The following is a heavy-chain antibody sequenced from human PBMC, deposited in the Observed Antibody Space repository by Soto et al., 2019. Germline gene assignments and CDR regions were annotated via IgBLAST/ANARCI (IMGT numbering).Heavy chain of an antibody. Sequence: ASVKVSCKASGYTFTSYDINWVRQATGQGLEWMGWMNPNSGNTGYAQKFQGRVTMTRNTSISTAYMELSSLRSDDTAVYYCARPITYYDILTGYFPRGDWFDPWGQGTLVTVSS. V-gene: IGHV1-8*01. J-gene: IGHJ5*02. CDR1: GYTFTSYD. CDR3: ARPITYYDILTGYFPRGDWFDP. CDR2: MNPNSGNT. D-gene: IGHD3-9*01.